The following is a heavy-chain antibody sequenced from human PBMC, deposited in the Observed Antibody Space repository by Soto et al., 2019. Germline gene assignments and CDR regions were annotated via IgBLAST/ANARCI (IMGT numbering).Heavy chain of an antibody. CDR3: ASGIGVAVAGTYYYYGMDV. J-gene: IGHJ6*02. Sequence: GASVKVSCKASGYTFTSYYMHWVRQAPGQGLEWMGIINPSGGSTSYAQKSQGRVTMTRDTSTSTVYMELSSLRSEDTAVYYCASGIGVAVAGTYYYYGMDVWGQGTTVTVSS. CDR2: INPSGGST. D-gene: IGHD6-19*01. V-gene: IGHV1-46*03. CDR1: GYTFTSYY.